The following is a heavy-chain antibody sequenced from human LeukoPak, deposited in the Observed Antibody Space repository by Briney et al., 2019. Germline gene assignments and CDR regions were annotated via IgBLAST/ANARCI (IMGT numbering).Heavy chain of an antibody. Sequence: ASVKVSCKASGGTFSSYAISWVRQAPGQGLEWMGGIIPIFGTANYAQKFQGRVTITTDESTSTAYMELNSLRSEDTAVYYCAGTRGYDILTRDYYYMDVWGKGTTVTVSS. D-gene: IGHD3-9*01. CDR2: IIPIFGTA. CDR3: AGTRGYDILTRDYYYMDV. V-gene: IGHV1-69*05. J-gene: IGHJ6*03. CDR1: GGTFSSYA.